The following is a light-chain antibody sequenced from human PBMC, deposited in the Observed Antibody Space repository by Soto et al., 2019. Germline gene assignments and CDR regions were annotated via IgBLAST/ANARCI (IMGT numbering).Light chain of an antibody. CDR3: SSYTSSSTLV. V-gene: IGLV2-14*01. CDR1: SSDVGAFDY. J-gene: IGLJ1*01. Sequence: QSALTQPASVSGSPGQSITISCTGTSSDVGAFDYVSWYQQHPGKAPKLMISDVSDRPSGVSHRFSGSKSGDTASLTISGLQPEDEADYYCSSYTSSSTLVFGTGTKLTVL. CDR2: DVS.